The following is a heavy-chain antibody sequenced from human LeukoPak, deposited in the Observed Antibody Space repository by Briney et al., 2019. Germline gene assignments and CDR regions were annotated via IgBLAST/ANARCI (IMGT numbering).Heavy chain of an antibody. CDR1: GFTFSSYA. V-gene: IGHV3-7*01. J-gene: IGHJ4*02. Sequence: PGGSLRLSCAASGFTFSSYAMSWVRQAPGKGLEWVATIKEDGSEKYYVDSVKGRFSISRDNAKNSLYLQMDSLRVEDTAVYYCARDPLRRFDYWGQGTLVTVSS. CDR2: IKEDGSEK. CDR3: ARDPLRRFDY.